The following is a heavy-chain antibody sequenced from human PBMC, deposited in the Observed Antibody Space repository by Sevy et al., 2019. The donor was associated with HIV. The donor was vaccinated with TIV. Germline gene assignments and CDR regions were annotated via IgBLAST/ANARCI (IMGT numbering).Heavy chain of an antibody. CDR1: GFTFSYYD. CDR2: FGIAGDT. V-gene: IGHV3-13*01. D-gene: IGHD1-26*01. Sequence: GGSLRLSCAASGFTFSYYDMHWVRQPTGKGLEWVSGFGIAGDTYYSDTVKGRFTSSRENAKNSLYLQMNSLRAGDTAVYYCARKSGRYSHFDYWGQGTLVTVSS. J-gene: IGHJ4*02. CDR3: ARKSGRYSHFDY.